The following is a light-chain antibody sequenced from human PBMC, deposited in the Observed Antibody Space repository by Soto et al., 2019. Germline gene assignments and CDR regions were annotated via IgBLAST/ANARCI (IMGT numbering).Light chain of an antibody. J-gene: IGKJ2*01. CDR1: QSISNY. CDR3: QQSYSTPYT. Sequence: DIHMTQPPSSLSASVGDRVTITCRASQSISNYLNWYQQKPGKAPNLLIYIASNLHSGVPSRFSGSGSGTDFTLTISSLQPEDFATYYCQQSYSTPYTFGQGTKVDNK. CDR2: IAS. V-gene: IGKV1-39*01.